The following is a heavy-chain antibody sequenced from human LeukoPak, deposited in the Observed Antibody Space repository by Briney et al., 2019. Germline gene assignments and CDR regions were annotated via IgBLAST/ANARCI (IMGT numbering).Heavy chain of an antibody. V-gene: IGHV1-18*01. CDR3: ARTDCARCSFDY. CDR1: GFTFTNYG. D-gene: IGHD2-21*02. Sequence: ASVKVSCTASGFTFTNYGFSWVRQAPGQGLEWLGWISAKDGNTYYAQHVQGRVTMATDTSTTTAYMDLRSLRSDDTAVYYCARTDCARCSFDYWGQGTLVTVSS. J-gene: IGHJ4*02. CDR2: ISAKDGNT.